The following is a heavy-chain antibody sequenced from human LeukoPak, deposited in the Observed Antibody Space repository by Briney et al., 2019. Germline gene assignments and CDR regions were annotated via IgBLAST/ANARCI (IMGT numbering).Heavy chain of an antibody. Sequence: PGGSLRLSCAASGFTFSNYALSWVRQAPGKGLEWVSAISGGGNTYYADSVKGRFTISRDDSRNTLYLQMISLRAEDTAVYYCAKRGGYSGYALIDYWGQGTLVTVSS. J-gene: IGHJ4*02. CDR2: ISGGGNT. CDR1: GFTFSNYA. V-gene: IGHV3-23*01. D-gene: IGHD5-12*01. CDR3: AKRGGYSGYALIDY.